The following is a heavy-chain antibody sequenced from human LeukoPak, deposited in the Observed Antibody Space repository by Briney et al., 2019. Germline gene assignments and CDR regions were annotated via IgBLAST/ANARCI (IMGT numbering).Heavy chain of an antibody. Sequence: GGSLRLSCAASGFTFDDYGMSWVRQAPGKGLEWVSGINWNGGSTGYADSVKGRFTISRDNAKNSLYLQMNSLRAEDTALYYCARVGGYQLPYRPFDYWGQGTLVTVSS. D-gene: IGHD2-2*01. V-gene: IGHV3-20*04. CDR3: ARVGGYQLPYRPFDY. J-gene: IGHJ4*02. CDR1: GFTFDDYG. CDR2: INWNGGST.